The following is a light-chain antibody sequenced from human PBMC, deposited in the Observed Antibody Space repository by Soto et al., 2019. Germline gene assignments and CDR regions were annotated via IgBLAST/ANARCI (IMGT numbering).Light chain of an antibody. V-gene: IGKV1-17*01. CDR3: LQYNSYPVT. Sequence: DIQMTQSPATLSSSVVDRFTITCGASQGIRNALGWYQQKPGKAPKRLIYATSSLQSGVPSRFSGSGSGTDFTLTISSLQPEDFATYYCLQYNSYPVTFGEGTKVDI. CDR2: ATS. J-gene: IGKJ4*01. CDR1: QGIRNA.